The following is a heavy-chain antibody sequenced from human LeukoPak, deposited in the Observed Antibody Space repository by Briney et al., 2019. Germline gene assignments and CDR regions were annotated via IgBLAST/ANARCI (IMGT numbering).Heavy chain of an antibody. D-gene: IGHD5-12*01. Sequence: ASETLSLTCAVSGGSISSGDYSWSWIRQPPGKGLEWIGYIYHSGSTYYNPSLKSRVTISVDRPKNQFSLKLSSVTAADTAVYYCARNLATRGYGMDVWGQGTTVTVSS. J-gene: IGHJ6*02. V-gene: IGHV4-30-2*01. CDR2: IYHSGST. CDR3: ARNLATRGYGMDV. CDR1: GGSISSGDYS.